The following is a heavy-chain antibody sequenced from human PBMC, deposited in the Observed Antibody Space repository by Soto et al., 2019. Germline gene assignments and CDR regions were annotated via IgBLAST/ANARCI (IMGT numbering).Heavy chain of an antibody. CDR2: IYDSVNT. V-gene: IGHV4-31*03. CDR3: ARVDNRGYFAILTDY. J-gene: IGHJ4*02. CDR1: GDSLSSGGHY. D-gene: IGHD3-9*01. Sequence: LSLTCTVSGDSLSSGGHYWSWIRQHPGKGLEWIGHIYDSVNTYYSPSLRSRVTISADMSKNQFSLNLRSVTAADTAVYYCARVDNRGYFAILTDYWGQGTLVTVS.